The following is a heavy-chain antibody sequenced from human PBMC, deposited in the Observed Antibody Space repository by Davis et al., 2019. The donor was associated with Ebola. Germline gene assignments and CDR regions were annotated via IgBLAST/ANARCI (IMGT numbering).Heavy chain of an antibody. CDR3: AKTAAAGGAERRYWYFDL. J-gene: IGHJ2*01. Sequence: PGGSLRLSCAASGFTFSSYGMHWVRQAPGKGLEWVAVIWYDGSNKYYADSVKGRFTISRDNSKNTLYLQMNSLRAEDTAVYYCAKTAAAGGAERRYWYFDLWGRGTLVTVSS. CDR2: IWYDGSNK. V-gene: IGHV3-33*06. D-gene: IGHD6-13*01. CDR1: GFTFSSYG.